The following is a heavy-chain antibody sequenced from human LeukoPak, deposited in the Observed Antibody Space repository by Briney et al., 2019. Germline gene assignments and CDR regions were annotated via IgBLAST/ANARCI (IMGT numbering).Heavy chain of an antibody. CDR3: ARDPYTSSSWYRGRANNWFDP. V-gene: IGHV7-4-1*02. J-gene: IGHJ5*02. CDR1: GYTFTTYP. Sequence: ASVKVSCKASGYTFTTYPMNWVRQAPGQGLEWMGWINTNTGNPTYAQGFTGRFVFSLDTSVSTAYLQISSLKADDIAVYYCARDPYTSSSWYRGRANNWFDPWGQGTLVTVSS. D-gene: IGHD6-13*01. CDR2: INTNTGNP.